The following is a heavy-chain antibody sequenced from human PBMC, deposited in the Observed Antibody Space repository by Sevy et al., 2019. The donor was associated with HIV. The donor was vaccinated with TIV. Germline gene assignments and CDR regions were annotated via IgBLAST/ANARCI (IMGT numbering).Heavy chain of an antibody. D-gene: IGHD2-15*01. CDR2: ITSSSSYI. J-gene: IGHJ4*02. CDR1: GFTFSTST. CDR3: VRDGWNY. Sequence: AGSLRLSCAASGFTFSTSTMNWVRQAPGKGLEWVSLITSSSSYIFYADSVKGRFTISRDNAKNSLFLQMNSLRVEDTAVYYCVRDGWNYWGQGTLVTVSS. V-gene: IGHV3-21*04.